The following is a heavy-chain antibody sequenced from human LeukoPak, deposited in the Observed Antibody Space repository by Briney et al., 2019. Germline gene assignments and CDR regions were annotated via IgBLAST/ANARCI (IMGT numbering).Heavy chain of an antibody. D-gene: IGHD6-13*01. CDR3: TRDPLPSSSWYYPPFDY. Sequence: GGSLRLSCTASGFTLGDYAMSWFRQAPGKGLEWVGFIRSKAYGGTTEYAASVKGRFTISRDDSKSIAYLQMNSLKTEDTAVYYCTRDPLPSSSWYYPPFDYWGQGTLVTVSS. V-gene: IGHV3-49*03. CDR1: GFTLGDYA. CDR2: IRSKAYGGTT. J-gene: IGHJ4*02.